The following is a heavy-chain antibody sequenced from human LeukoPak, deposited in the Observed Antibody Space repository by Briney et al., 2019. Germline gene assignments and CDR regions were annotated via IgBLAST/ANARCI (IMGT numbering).Heavy chain of an antibody. CDR2: INPNSGGT. J-gene: IGHJ3*02. CDR3: ARGGEGSGQAFGI. Sequence: GASVKVSCKASGYTFTGYYMHWVRQAPGQGLERMGWINPNSGGTNYAQKFQGWVTMTRDTSISTAYMELSRLRSDDTAVYYCARGGEGSGQAFGIWGQGTMVTVSS. D-gene: IGHD6-19*01. V-gene: IGHV1-2*04. CDR1: GYTFTGYY.